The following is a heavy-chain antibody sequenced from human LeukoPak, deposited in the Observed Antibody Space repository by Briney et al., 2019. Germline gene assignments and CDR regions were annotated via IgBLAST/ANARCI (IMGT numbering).Heavy chain of an antibody. CDR2: IYYSGST. J-gene: IGHJ4*02. CDR3: AKSSSWYDLDY. CDR1: GGSISSSSYY. V-gene: IGHV4-61*01. D-gene: IGHD6-13*01. Sequence: SETLSLTCTVSGGSISSSSYYWSWIRQPPGKGLEWIGYIYYSGSTNYNPSLKSRVTISVDTSKNQFSLKLSSVTAADTAVYYCAKSSSWYDLDYWGQGTLVTVSS.